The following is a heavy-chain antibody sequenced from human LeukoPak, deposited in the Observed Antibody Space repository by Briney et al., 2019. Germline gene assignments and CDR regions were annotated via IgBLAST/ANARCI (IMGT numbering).Heavy chain of an antibody. D-gene: IGHD3-16*02. CDR3: AKFDRVIMITFGGVIVTDPFDY. J-gene: IGHJ4*02. CDR2: ISGSGGST. V-gene: IGHV3-23*01. CDR1: GFTFSSYA. Sequence: GGSLRLSCAASGFTFSSYAMSWVRQAPGKGLEWVSPISGSGGSTYYADSVKGRFTISRDNSKNTLYLQMNSLRAEDTAVYYCAKFDRVIMITFGGVIVTDPFDYWGQGTLVTVSS.